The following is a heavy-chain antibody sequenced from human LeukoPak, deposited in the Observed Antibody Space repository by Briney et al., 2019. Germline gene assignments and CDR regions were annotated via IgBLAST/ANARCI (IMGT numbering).Heavy chain of an antibody. Sequence: SETLSLTCIVSGGSLNSPNYYWSWIRQPPGKGLEWIGYIYYRGSTNYNPSLKSRVTFSVDTSKNQFSLKLNSVTAADTAVYYCARGGDYGDLRYFDYWGQGTLVTVSS. V-gene: IGHV4-61*01. CDR1: GGSLNSPNYY. CDR3: ARGGDYGDLRYFDY. J-gene: IGHJ4*02. CDR2: IYYRGST. D-gene: IGHD4-17*01.